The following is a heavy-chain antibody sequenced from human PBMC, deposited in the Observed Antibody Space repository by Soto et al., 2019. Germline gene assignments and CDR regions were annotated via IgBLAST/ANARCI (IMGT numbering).Heavy chain of an antibody. Sequence: PSETLSLTCTVSGDSIKNNKYRHWIRQPPGKGLEWIGCVSCGEGTYYNPSLKSRVTISVDTSKNQFSLKVSSVTAADTAVYYCARHEKAYSDPGNYDNDYWGQGTLVTVSS. CDR2: VSCGEGT. CDR1: GDSIKNNKY. V-gene: IGHV4-39*01. CDR3: ARHEKAYSDPGNYDNDY. D-gene: IGHD3-10*01. J-gene: IGHJ4*02.